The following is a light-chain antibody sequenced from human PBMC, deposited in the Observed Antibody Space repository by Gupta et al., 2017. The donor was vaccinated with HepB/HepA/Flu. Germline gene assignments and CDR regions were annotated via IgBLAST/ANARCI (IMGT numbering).Light chain of an antibody. Sequence: QSALTQPPSASGSPGQSVTISCTGTTSDVGGYNYVSWYQHHPGKAPKLMIFEVYHRPSGVPVRFSGSKSGNTASLTVSGLQAEDEADYYCSSYACSDNLVFGGGTKLTVL. CDR2: EVY. J-gene: IGLJ2*01. CDR1: TSDVGGYNY. V-gene: IGLV2-8*01. CDR3: SSYACSDNLV.